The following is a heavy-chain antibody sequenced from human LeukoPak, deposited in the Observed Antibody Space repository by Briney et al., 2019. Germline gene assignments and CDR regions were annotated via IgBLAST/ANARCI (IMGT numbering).Heavy chain of an antibody. J-gene: IGHJ5*02. CDR2: IKQDRSEK. CDR3: ARDLDWGAFDA. D-gene: IGHD3-9*01. CDR1: GFTFTNYW. V-gene: IGHV3-7*03. Sequence: GGSLRLSCAASGFTFTNYWMSWVRQAPGKGLELVANIKQDRSEKYYVDSVKGRFTISRDNAKNSLYLQMNSLRAEDTALYYCARDLDWGAFDAWGQGTLVTVSS.